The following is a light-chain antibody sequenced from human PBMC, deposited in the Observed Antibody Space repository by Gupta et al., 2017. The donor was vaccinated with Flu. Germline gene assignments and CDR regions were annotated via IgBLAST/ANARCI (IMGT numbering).Light chain of an antibody. CDR3: QQRYSTMYT. J-gene: IGKJ2*01. Sequence: DIQMTQSPSSLSASVGDRVTITCRASQTISIYLNWYQQKPGKAPKFLIYAASSVQSGVPSRFSGSGSGTDFTLTISNRQPEDFATYYCQQRYSTMYTFGQGTKLEI. CDR1: QTISIY. V-gene: IGKV1-39*01. CDR2: AAS.